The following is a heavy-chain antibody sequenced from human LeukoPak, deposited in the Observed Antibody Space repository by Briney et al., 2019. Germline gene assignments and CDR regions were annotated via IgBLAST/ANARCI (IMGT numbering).Heavy chain of an antibody. V-gene: IGHV3-74*01. D-gene: IGHD6-19*01. CDR1: GFTFSRYW. CDR3: ARVTGSGWSDL. Sequence: GGPLRLSCAASGFTFSRYWMHWVRQAPGKGLVWVSRISSDASSITYADSVKGRFTISRDNAKNTLYLQMNSLRAEDTAVYYCARVTGSGWSDLWGQGTLATVSS. CDR2: ISSDASSI. J-gene: IGHJ5*02.